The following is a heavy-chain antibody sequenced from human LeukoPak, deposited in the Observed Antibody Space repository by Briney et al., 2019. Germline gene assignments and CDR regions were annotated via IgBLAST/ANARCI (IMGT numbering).Heavy chain of an antibody. CDR2: IYSGGTI. D-gene: IGHD5-24*01. CDR1: GLIVSNSY. J-gene: IGHJ4*02. V-gene: IGHV3-53*01. CDR3: ARRVNYYFDY. Sequence: PGGSLRLSCAASGLIVSNSYMIWVRQAPGKGLEWVSFIYSGGTIYYTDSVKGRFTISRDNSKNTLYLQMNSLRAEDTAVYYCARRVNYYFDYWGQGTLVTVSS.